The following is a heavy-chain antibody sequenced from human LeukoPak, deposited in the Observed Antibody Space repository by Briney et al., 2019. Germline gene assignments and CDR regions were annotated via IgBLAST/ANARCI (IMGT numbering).Heavy chain of an antibody. CDR3: ARDRPQLGRYFDWLLTPLDY. V-gene: IGHV4-38-2*02. CDR2: IYHSGST. CDR1: GYSISSGYY. Sequence: NPSETLSLTCTVSGYSISSGYYWGWIRQPPGKGLEWIGSIYHSGSTYYNPSLKSRVTISVDTSKNQFSLKLSSVTAADTAVYYCARDRPQLGRYFDWLLTPLDYWGQGTLVTVSS. D-gene: IGHD3-9*01. J-gene: IGHJ4*02.